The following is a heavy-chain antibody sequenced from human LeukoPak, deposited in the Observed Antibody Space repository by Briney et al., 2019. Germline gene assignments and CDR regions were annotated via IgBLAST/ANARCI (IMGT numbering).Heavy chain of an antibody. CDR3: ARHNARLGGWIGEVDF. D-gene: IGHD3-10*01. Sequence: SETLCLTCSVSGGSINNYYWSWVRQPPGKGLEWVAYIYYSGSTNYNPSLKSRVTISVDTSKNQFSLMLSSVTAADTAVYYCARHNARLGGWIGEVDFWGQGALVTVSS. J-gene: IGHJ4*02. V-gene: IGHV4-59*08. CDR2: IYYSGST. CDR1: GGSINNYY.